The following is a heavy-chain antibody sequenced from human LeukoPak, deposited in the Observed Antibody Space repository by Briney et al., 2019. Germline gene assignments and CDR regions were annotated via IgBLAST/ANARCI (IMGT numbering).Heavy chain of an antibody. V-gene: IGHV4-38-2*02. CDR2: IYYSGST. CDR1: GFIGSDGY. D-gene: IGHD5-18*01. J-gene: IGHJ4*02. Sequence: GSLRLSCAVSGFIGSDGYMNWIRQPPGKGLEWIGSIYYSGSTYYNPSLKSRVTISVDTSKNQFSLKLSSVTAADTAVYYCARDSGDTAMAFDYWGQGTLVTVSS. CDR3: ARDSGDTAMAFDY.